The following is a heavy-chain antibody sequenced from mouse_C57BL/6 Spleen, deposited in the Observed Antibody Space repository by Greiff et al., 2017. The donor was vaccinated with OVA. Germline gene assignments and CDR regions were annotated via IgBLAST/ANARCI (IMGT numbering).Heavy chain of an antibody. Sequence: VMLVESGPELVKPGASVKISCKASGYAFSSSWMNWVKQRPGKGLEWIGRIYPGDGDTNYNGKFKGKATLTADKSSSTAYMQLSSLTSEDSAVYFCARSGWSYFDYWGQGTTLTVSS. D-gene: IGHD1-2*01. J-gene: IGHJ2*01. V-gene: IGHV1-82*01. CDR1: GYAFSSSW. CDR3: ARSGWSYFDY. CDR2: IYPGDGDT.